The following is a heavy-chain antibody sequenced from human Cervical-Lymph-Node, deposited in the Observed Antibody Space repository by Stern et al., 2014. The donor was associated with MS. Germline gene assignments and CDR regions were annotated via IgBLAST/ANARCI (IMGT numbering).Heavy chain of an antibody. Sequence: VQLVESGGALVQPRWSLRLSCAASGFTFSDYYMSWIRQTPGKGLAWLSYISSSGSAMSYADSVKGRFTIYRDNPKRSLYLQMVSLRAEDTAVYYCASSAQYSNSWPAYWGQGTLVTVSS. CDR1: GFTFSDYY. D-gene: IGHD2/OR15-2a*01. CDR3: ASSAQYSNSWPAY. V-gene: IGHV3-11*01. J-gene: IGHJ4*02. CDR2: ISSSGSAM.